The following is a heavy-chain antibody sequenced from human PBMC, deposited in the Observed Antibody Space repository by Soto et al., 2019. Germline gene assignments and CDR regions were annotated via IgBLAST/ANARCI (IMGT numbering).Heavy chain of an antibody. CDR1: GYTFTSYD. D-gene: IGHD2-15*01. J-gene: IGHJ5*02. V-gene: IGHV1-8*01. CDR3: ARLRVFLSFWQLGYCSGGSCLNWFHP. CDR2: MNPNSGNT. Sequence: ASVKVSCKASGYTFTSYDINWVRQATGQGLERMGWMNPNSGNTGYAQKFQGRVTMTRNTSISTAYMELSSLRSEDTAVYYCARLRVFLSFWQLGYCSGGSCLNWFHPWGQGTLVTVSS.